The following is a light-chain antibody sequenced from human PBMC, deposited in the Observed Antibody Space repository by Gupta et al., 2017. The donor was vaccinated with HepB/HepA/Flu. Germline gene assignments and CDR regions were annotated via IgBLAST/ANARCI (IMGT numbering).Light chain of an antibody. V-gene: IGKV3-20*01. Sequence: EIVLTQSPGTLSLSPGERATLSCRASQSVSSTYLVWYQQSPGQAPRLLIYGASSRATGIPDRFSGSGSGTDFTLTISRLEPEDFAGYDCQSRGTFGQGTRLEIK. CDR3: QSRGT. CDR2: GAS. J-gene: IGKJ5*01. CDR1: QSVSSTY.